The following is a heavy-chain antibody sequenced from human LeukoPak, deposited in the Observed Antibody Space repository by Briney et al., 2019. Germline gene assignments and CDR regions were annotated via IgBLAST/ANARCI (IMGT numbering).Heavy chain of an antibody. D-gene: IGHD5-18*01. Sequence: SETLSLTCTVSGGSISSGGYYWSWIRQHPGRGLEWIGYIYYSGSTYYNPSLKSRVTISVDTSKNQFSLKLSSVTAADTAVYYCARGGYSYGYGYWGQGTLVTVSS. J-gene: IGHJ4*02. CDR3: ARGGYSYGYGY. V-gene: IGHV4-31*03. CDR1: GGSISSGGYY. CDR2: IYYSGST.